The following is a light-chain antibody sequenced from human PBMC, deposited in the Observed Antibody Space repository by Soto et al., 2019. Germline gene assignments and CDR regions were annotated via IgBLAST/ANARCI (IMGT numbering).Light chain of an antibody. V-gene: IGKV3D-20*01. CDR3: QRYDNSAPLS. CDR2: DRS. Sequence: EFVLRQSPATLSLSPGDRATLSCGASQSVRSSYVAWYQQKAGLAPSLLIYDRSSRASGIPDRFSGSGSETDFTLNIGRLEPEEPALYYCQRYDNSAPLSFGGGTKV. CDR1: QSVRSSY. J-gene: IGKJ4*01.